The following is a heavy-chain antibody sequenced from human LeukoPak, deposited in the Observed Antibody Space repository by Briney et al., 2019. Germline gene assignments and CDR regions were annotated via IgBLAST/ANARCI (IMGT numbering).Heavy chain of an antibody. CDR3: ARDEEGFDY. CDR1: GYSFTSYY. Sequence: ASVKVSCKASGYSFTSYYMHWVRQAPGQGLEWMGIINPSGGSTSYAQKFQGRVTMTRDMSISTAYMELSRLRSDDTAVYYCARDEEGFDYWGQGTLVTVSS. V-gene: IGHV1-46*01. J-gene: IGHJ4*02. CDR2: INPSGGST.